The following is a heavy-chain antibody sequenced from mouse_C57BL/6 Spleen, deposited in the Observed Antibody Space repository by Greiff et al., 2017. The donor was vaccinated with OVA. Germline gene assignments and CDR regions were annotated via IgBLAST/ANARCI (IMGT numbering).Heavy chain of an antibody. Sequence: EVQVVESGGDLVKPGGSLKLSCAASGFTFSSYGMSWVRQTPDKRLEWVATISSGGSYTYYPDSVKGRFTISRDNAKNTLYLQMSSLKSEDTAMYYCARNYGSSHWYFDVWGTGTTVTVSS. J-gene: IGHJ1*03. V-gene: IGHV5-6*01. CDR1: GFTFSSYG. D-gene: IGHD1-1*01. CDR2: ISSGGSYT. CDR3: ARNYGSSHWYFDV.